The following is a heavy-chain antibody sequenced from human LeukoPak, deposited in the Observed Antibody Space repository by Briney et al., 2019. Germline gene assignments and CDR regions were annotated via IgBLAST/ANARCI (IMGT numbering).Heavy chain of an antibody. J-gene: IGHJ5*02. CDR1: GFTFSSNY. Sequence: GGSLRLSCAASGFTFSSNYMSWVRQAPGKGLEWVSVIYSGGSTYYADSVKGRFTISRDNSKNTLYLQMNSLRAEDTAVYYCARARASMTIFGVVRSPFDPWGQGTLVTVSS. CDR3: ARARASMTIFGVVRSPFDP. V-gene: IGHV3-53*01. CDR2: IYSGGST. D-gene: IGHD3-3*01.